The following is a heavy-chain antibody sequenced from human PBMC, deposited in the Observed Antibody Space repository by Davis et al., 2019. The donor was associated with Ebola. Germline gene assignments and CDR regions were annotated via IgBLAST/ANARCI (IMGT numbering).Heavy chain of an antibody. D-gene: IGHD2-15*01. V-gene: IGHV3-9*01. CDR1: GFTFDDYA. CDR2: ISWNSGSI. J-gene: IGHJ4*02. Sequence: GGSLRLSCAASGFTFDDYAMHWVRQAPGKGLEWVSGISWNSGSIGYADSVEGRFTISRDNAKNSLYLQMNSLRAEDTALYYCAKARYCSGGSCFYFDYWGQGTLVTVSS. CDR3: AKARYCSGGSCFYFDY.